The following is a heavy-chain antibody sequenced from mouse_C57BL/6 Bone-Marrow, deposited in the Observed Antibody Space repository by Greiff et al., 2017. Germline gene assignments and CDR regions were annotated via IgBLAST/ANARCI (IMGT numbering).Heavy chain of an antibody. CDR1: GYTFTSYW. D-gene: IGHD3-3*01. Sequence: QVQLQQPGAELVKPGASVKLSCKASGYTFTSYWMHWVKQRPGQGLEWIGMIHPNSGSTNYNEKFKSKDTLTVDKSSSTAYMQLSSLTSEDSAVYYCARTPRGLYYFDYCGQGTTLTVSS. V-gene: IGHV1-64*01. CDR2: IHPNSGST. J-gene: IGHJ2*01. CDR3: ARTPRGLYYFDY.